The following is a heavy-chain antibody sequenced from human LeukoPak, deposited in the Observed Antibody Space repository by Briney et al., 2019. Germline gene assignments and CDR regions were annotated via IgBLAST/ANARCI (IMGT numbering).Heavy chain of an antibody. J-gene: IGHJ4*02. Sequence: SETLSLTCTVSGGSISSYYWSWIRQPPGKGLEWIGYIYYSGSTNYNPSLKSRVTISVDTSKNQFSLKLSSVTAADTAVYYCASGRLGYCSSTSCLFDYWGQGTLVTVSS. CDR2: IYYSGST. V-gene: IGHV4-59*01. CDR1: GGSISSYY. CDR3: ASGRLGYCSSTSCLFDY. D-gene: IGHD2-2*01.